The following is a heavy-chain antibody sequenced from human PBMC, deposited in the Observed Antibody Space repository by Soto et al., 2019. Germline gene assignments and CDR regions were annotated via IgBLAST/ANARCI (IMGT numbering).Heavy chain of an antibody. CDR3: ARDPLWGTAMVLWYFDL. D-gene: IGHD5-18*01. CDR1: GFTFNNYA. V-gene: IGHV3-30-3*01. J-gene: IGHJ2*01. CDR2: ISYDGSNK. Sequence: GGSLRLSCVASGFTFNNYAMHWVRQAPGKGLEWVALISYDGSNKYYADSVKGRFTISRDNSKNTLYLQMNSLRAEDTAVYYCARDPLWGTAMVLWYFDLWGRGTLVTVSS.